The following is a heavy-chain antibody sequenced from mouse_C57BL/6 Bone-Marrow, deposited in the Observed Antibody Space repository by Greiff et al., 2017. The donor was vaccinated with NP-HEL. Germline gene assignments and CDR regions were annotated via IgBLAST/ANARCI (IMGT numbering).Heavy chain of an antibody. CDR3: ARRGDYEEVLFFAY. J-gene: IGHJ3*01. CDR1: GYTFTGYW. CDR2: ILPGSGST. D-gene: IGHD2-4*01. Sequence: VQRVESGAELMKPGASVKLSCKATGYTFTGYWIEWVKQRPGHGLEWIGEILPGSGSTNYNEKFKGKATFTADTSSHTAYMQLSSLTTEDSAIYYCARRGDYEEVLFFAYWGQGTLVTVSA. V-gene: IGHV1-9*01.